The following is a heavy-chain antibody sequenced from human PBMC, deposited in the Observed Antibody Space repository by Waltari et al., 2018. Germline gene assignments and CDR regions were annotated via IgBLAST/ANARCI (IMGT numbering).Heavy chain of an antibody. Sequence: QVQLVQSGAEVKKPGASVTVSCESSGYTFPGSYLHWVRQAPGQGLEWMGWINTDSGDTNFAQKFQGRVTMTRDTSINTAYMELKRLRSDDTAVYYCSRGDCTSATCYAGKDYWGQGTLVTVSS. V-gene: IGHV1-2*02. J-gene: IGHJ4*02. CDR2: INTDSGDT. CDR3: SRGDCTSATCYAGKDY. CDR1: GYTFPGSY. D-gene: IGHD2-2*01.